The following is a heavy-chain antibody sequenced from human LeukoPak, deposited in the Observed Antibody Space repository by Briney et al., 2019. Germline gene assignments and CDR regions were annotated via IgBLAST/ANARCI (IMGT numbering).Heavy chain of an antibody. J-gene: IGHJ6*02. V-gene: IGHV3-33*01. CDR3: ARKGIAAAGLAGYYYGMDV. CDR2: IWYDGSNK. CDR1: GFTFSSYG. D-gene: IGHD6-13*01. Sequence: GGSLRLSCAASGFTFSSYGMHWVRQAPGKGLEWVAVIWYDGSNKYYADSVKGRFTISRDNSKNTLYLQMNSLRAEDTAVYYCARKGIAAAGLAGYYYGMDVWGQGTTVTVSS.